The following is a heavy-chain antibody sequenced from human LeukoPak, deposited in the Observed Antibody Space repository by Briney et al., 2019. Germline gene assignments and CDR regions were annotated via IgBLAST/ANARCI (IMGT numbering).Heavy chain of an antibody. J-gene: IGHJ5*02. CDR2: ISAYNGNT. V-gene: IGHV1-18*01. CDR3: ARGSPKITIFGVVISYWFDP. D-gene: IGHD3-3*01. Sequence: ASVKVSCKASGYYFTSYGISWVRQAPGQGLEWMGWISAYNGNTNYAQKLQGRVTMTTDTSTSTAYMELRSLRSDDTAVYYCARGSPKITIFGVVISYWFDPWGQGTLVTVSS. CDR1: GYYFTSYG.